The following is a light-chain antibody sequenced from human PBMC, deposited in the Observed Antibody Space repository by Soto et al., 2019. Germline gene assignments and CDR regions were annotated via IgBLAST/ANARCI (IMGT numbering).Light chain of an antibody. CDR1: QSVATN. CDR2: GAS. J-gene: IGKJ5*01. V-gene: IGKV3-15*01. Sequence: IVITQSPATLSVSPGERATLSCRASQSVATNLAWYQQKPGQPPRLLIYGASTRATGIPARFSGSGSGTEFTLTISSLQSVDFAVYSCQQYNNWPPITFGQGTRLEIK. CDR3: QQYNNWPPIT.